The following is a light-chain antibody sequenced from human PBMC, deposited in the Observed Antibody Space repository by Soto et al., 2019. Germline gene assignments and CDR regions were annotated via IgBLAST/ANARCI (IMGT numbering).Light chain of an antibody. CDR3: QQSYSTLAWT. J-gene: IGKJ1*01. Sequence: DIQMTQSPSSLSASVGDRVTITCRASQSISSYLNWYQQKPGKAPKLLIYAASSLQSGVPSRFSGSGSGTDFTLTISSLQPEDFATCYCQQSYSTLAWTFGQGTKVDIK. CDR2: AAS. V-gene: IGKV1-39*01. CDR1: QSISSY.